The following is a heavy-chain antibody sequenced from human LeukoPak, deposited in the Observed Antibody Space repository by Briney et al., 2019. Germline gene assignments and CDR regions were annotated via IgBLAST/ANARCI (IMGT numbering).Heavy chain of an antibody. CDR3: CVAAAGSGAFDI. J-gene: IGHJ3*02. D-gene: IGHD6-13*01. V-gene: IGHV4-38-2*02. CDR2: IYHSGST. CDR1: GYSISSGYY. Sequence: PSETLSLTCTVSGYSISSGYYWGWIRQPPGKGLEWIGSIYHSGSTNYNPSLKSRVTISVDKSKNQFSLKLSSVTAADTAVYYCCVAAAGSGAFDIWGQGTMVTVSS.